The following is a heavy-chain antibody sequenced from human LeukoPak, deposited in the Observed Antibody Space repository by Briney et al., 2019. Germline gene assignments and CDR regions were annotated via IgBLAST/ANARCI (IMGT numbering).Heavy chain of an antibody. V-gene: IGHV4-4*07. CDR3: VRYANYGDYPNWLDP. CDR2: IFSSGST. J-gene: IGHJ5*02. D-gene: IGHD4-17*01. CDR1: RDPLNGHH. Sequence: PSETLPHTCRVPRDPLNGHHWNWIRQTAAKGLQRIGRIFSSGSTNYNPSLKSRDAMALDQYQNQLSPKLYSVTAADTAVLYGVRYANYGDYPNWLDPWGQGTLVTVS.